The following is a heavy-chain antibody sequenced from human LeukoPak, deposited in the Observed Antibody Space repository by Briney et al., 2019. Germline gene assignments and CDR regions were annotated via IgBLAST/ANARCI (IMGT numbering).Heavy chain of an antibody. CDR2: FDPEDGET. CDR1: GYTLTELS. D-gene: IGHD3-3*01. CDR3: ATDRSRGSRFLEWCFDY. Sequence: ASVKVSCKVSGYTLTELSMHWLRQAPGKGLEWMGGFDPEDGETIYAQKFQGRVTMTEDTSTDTAYMELSSLRSEDTAVYYCATDRSRGSRFLEWCFDYWGQGTLVTVSS. V-gene: IGHV1-24*01. J-gene: IGHJ4*02.